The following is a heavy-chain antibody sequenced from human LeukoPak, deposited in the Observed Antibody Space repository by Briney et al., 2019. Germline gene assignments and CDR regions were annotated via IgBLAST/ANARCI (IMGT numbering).Heavy chain of an antibody. D-gene: IGHD3-22*01. CDR3: AKRGVAIRVILVGFHKEAYYFDS. CDR1: GITLSNYG. CDR2: ISDSGGST. V-gene: IGHV3-23*01. Sequence: GGSLRLSCAVSGITLSNYGMTWVRQAPGKGLEWVAGISDSGGSTNYADSVKGRFTISRDNPKNTLYLQMNSLRAEDTAVYFCAKRGVAIRVILVGFHKEAYYFDSWGQGALVTVSS. J-gene: IGHJ4*02.